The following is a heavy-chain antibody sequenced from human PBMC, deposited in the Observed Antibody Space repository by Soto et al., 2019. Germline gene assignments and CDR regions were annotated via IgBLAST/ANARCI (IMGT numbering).Heavy chain of an antibody. CDR2: IIPIFGTA. Sequence: SVKVSCKASGGTFSSYAISWVRQAPGQGLEWMGGIIPIFGTANYAQKFQGRVTITADESTSTAYMELSSLRSEDTAVYYCARGTIVVVPAAYYYYYGMDVWGQGTTVTV. CDR1: GGTFSSYA. D-gene: IGHD2-2*01. CDR3: ARGTIVVVPAAYYYYYGMDV. V-gene: IGHV1-69*13. J-gene: IGHJ6*02.